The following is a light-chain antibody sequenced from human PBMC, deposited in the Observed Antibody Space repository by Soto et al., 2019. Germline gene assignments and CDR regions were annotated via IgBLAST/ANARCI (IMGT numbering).Light chain of an antibody. Sequence: QSALTQPASVSGSPVQSITISCTGTSSDVGGYNYVSWYQQHPGKVPKLMIYEVSNRPSGISNRFSGSKSGNTASLTISGLQADDEADYYCSSYTSSTTLIFGVGTKLTVL. CDR2: EVS. CDR3: SSYTSSTTLI. CDR1: SSDVGGYNY. J-gene: IGLJ2*01. V-gene: IGLV2-14*01.